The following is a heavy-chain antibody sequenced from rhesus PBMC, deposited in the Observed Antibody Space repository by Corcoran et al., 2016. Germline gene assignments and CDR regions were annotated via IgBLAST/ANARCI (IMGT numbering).Heavy chain of an antibody. CDR1: GGSLSSSY. CDR2: IYGSGSST. D-gene: IGHD6-25*01. V-gene: IGHV4-169*02. J-gene: IGHJ4*01. CDR3: ARETAAAGTFDY. Sequence: QLQLQESGPGLVKPSETLSVTCAVSGGSLSSSYWSWIRQAPGKGLEWVGYIYGSGSSTNYNPYLKSRVTLSVDTSKNQLSLKLSSVTTADTAVYYCARETAAAGTFDYWGQGVLVTVSS.